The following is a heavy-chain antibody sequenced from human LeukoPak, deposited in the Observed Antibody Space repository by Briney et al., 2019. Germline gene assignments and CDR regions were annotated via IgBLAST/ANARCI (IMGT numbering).Heavy chain of an antibody. V-gene: IGHV3-11*01. D-gene: IGHD5-12*01. CDR2: ISGDGHTI. CDR3: ARRTSSGYGGLDS. J-gene: IGHJ4*02. CDR1: GFKFSDYY. Sequence: GGSLRLSCAASGFKFSDYYMGLIRQAPGRGLEWVSYISGDGHTIIYGDSVKGRCTVSRVNADNSLYMELKSLRADDTAVYYCARRTSSGYGGLDSWGQGTLVTVSS.